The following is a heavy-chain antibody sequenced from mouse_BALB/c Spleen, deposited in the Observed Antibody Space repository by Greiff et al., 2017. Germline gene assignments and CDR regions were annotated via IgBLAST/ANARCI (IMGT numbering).Heavy chain of an antibody. CDR1: GFNIKDTY. CDR2: IDPANGNT. Sequence: VQLQQSGAELVKPGASVKLSCTASGFNIKDTYMHLVKQRPEQGLEWIGRIDPANGNTKYDPKFQGKATITADTSSNTAYLQLSSLTSEDTAVYYCVGNYAMDYWGQGTSVTVSS. J-gene: IGHJ4*01. CDR3: VGNYAMDY. D-gene: IGHD1-1*02. V-gene: IGHV14-3*02.